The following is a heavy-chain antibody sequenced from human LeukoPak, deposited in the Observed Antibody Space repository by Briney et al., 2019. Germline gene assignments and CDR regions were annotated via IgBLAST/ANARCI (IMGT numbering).Heavy chain of an antibody. CDR2: INPSGGST. D-gene: IGHD3-10*01. CDR1: GYTFTSYY. J-gene: IGHJ5*02. CDR3: ARSSYGSGSYYPLYNWFDP. V-gene: IGHV1-46*01. Sequence: GASVKVSCKASGYTFTSYYMHWVRQAPGQGLEWMGIINPSGGSTIYAQKFQGRVTMTRDTSTSTVYMELSSLGSAATAVYYCARSSYGSGSYYPLYNWFDPWGQGTLVTVAS.